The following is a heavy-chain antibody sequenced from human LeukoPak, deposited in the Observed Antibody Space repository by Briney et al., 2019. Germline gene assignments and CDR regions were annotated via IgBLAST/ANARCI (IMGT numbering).Heavy chain of an antibody. CDR3: AKEEITSHAFDI. CDR1: GFTFSDYY. J-gene: IGHJ3*02. V-gene: IGHV3-11*01. Sequence: GGSLRLSCAASGFTFSDYYMSWIRQAPGKGLEWVSYISSSGSTIYYADSVKGRFTISRDNSKNTLYLQMNSLRAEDTAVYYCAKEEITSHAFDIWGQGTMVTVSS. CDR2: ISSSGSTI. D-gene: IGHD3-10*01.